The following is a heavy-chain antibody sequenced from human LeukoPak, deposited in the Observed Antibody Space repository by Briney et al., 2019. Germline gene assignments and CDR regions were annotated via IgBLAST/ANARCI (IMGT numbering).Heavy chain of an antibody. Sequence: GASVKVSCKASGFTFASSAVQWVRQARGQRLEWIGWIVVGSGNTNYAQKFQERVTITRDMSTSTAYMELSSLRSEDTAVYYCAADEGTQIFGGGYWGQGTLVTVSS. D-gene: IGHD3-3*01. CDR2: IVVGSGNT. CDR3: AADEGTQIFGGGY. CDR1: GFTFASSA. J-gene: IGHJ4*02. V-gene: IGHV1-58*01.